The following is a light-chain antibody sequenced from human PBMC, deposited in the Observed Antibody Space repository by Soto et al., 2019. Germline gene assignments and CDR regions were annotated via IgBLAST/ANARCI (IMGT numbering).Light chain of an antibody. CDR3: QQYNNWPRWT. V-gene: IGKV3-15*01. CDR1: QSVSSN. Sequence: EIVMTQSPATLSVSPGERATLSCRASQSVSSNLAWYQQKPGQAPRLLIYGASTRATGIQARFSGSGSGTEFTLTLSSLQSEDFAVYYCQQYNNWPRWTFGQGTKVEIK. J-gene: IGKJ1*01. CDR2: GAS.